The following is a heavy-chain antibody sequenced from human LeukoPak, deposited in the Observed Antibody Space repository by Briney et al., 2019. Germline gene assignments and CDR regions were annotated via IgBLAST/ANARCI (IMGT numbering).Heavy chain of an antibody. CDR1: GGSISGYY. CDR3: ARHTTSRSYGDFDY. J-gene: IGHJ4*02. V-gene: IGHV4-59*08. CDR2: IYYSGTT. Sequence: PSETLSLTCTVSGGSISGYYWSWIRQPPGKGLEWIGCIYYSGTTNYNPSLKSRVTISVDTSKNQFSLRLSSVTAADTAVYYCARHTTSRSYGDFDYWGQGTLVTVSS. D-gene: IGHD4-17*01.